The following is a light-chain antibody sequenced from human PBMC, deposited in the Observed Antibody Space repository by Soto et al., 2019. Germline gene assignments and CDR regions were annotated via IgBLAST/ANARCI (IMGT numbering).Light chain of an antibody. Sequence: QSVLTQPPSVSAAPGQKVTISCSGSSSNIEDNYVSWYQQLPGTAPKLLIYEDNRRPSGIPDRFSGSKSGTSATLGITGLQTGDEADYYCGTWDNSLSDGVFGGGTKLTVL. V-gene: IGLV1-51*02. J-gene: IGLJ3*02. CDR2: EDN. CDR1: SSNIEDNY. CDR3: GTWDNSLSDGV.